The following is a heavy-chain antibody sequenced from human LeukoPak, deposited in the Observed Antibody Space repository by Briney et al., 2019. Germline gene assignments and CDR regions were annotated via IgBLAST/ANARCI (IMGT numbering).Heavy chain of an antibody. CDR3: ARVRHSSSWYYFDY. Sequence: GGSLRLSCAASGFTFSSYWMSWVRQAPGKGLEWVANIKQDGSEKYYVDSVKGRFTISRDNAKNSLYLQMNSLRAEDTAVYYCARVRHSSSWYYFDYWGQGTLVTVSS. J-gene: IGHJ4*02. V-gene: IGHV3-7*01. CDR2: IKQDGSEK. D-gene: IGHD6-13*01. CDR1: GFTFSSYW.